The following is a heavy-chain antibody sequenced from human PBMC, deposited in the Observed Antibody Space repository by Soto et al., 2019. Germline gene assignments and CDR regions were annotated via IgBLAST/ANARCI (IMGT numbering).Heavy chain of an antibody. CDR1: GYTFTSYG. D-gene: IGHD3-16*01. Sequence: ASVKVSCKASGYTFTSYGISRLLQAPGQGLEWMGWISAYNGNTNYAQKLQGRVTMTTDTSTSTAYMELRSLRSDDTAVYYCATDGGSPGYYYYMDVWGKGTTVTVSS. CDR2: ISAYNGNT. V-gene: IGHV1-18*01. CDR3: ATDGGSPGYYYYMDV. J-gene: IGHJ6*03.